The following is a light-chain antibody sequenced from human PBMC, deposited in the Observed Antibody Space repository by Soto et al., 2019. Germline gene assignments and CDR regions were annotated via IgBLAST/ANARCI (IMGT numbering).Light chain of an antibody. CDR1: SSDVGGYNY. CDR2: DVS. CDR3: CSYAGSYTFV. V-gene: IGLV2-11*01. J-gene: IGLJ1*01. Sequence: ALTQPRSVSGSPGRSVTISCTGTSSDVGGYNYVSWYQQHPGKAPKLMIYDVSKRPSGVPDRFSGSKSGNTASLTISGLQAEDGADYYCCSYAGSYTFVFGTGTKVTVL.